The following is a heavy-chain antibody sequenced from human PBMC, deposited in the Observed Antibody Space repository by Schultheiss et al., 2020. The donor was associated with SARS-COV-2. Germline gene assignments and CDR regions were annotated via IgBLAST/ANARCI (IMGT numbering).Heavy chain of an antibody. Sequence: GGSLRLSCAASGFTFSSYSMNWVRQAPGKGLEWVSSISSSSSYIYYADSVKGRFTISRDNAKNSLYLQMNSLRAEDTAVYYCTTRIAAAGPLDYWGQGTLVTVSS. CDR3: TTRIAAAGPLDY. J-gene: IGHJ4*02. V-gene: IGHV3-21*01. CDR1: GFTFSSYS. D-gene: IGHD6-13*01. CDR2: ISSSSSYI.